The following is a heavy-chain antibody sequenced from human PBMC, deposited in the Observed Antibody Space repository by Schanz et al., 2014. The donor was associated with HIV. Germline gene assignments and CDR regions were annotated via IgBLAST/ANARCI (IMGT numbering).Heavy chain of an antibody. CDR2: ISWNSGSK. CDR3: AKGIMGATEYYYGMDV. Sequence: EVQLVESGGGLVQPGRSLRLSCATSGFFLDDYAMHWVRQAPGKGLEWVSGISWNSGSKGYAESVKGRFSISRDNAKNSLYLQMNSLGVEDTALYYCAKGIMGATEYYYGMDVWGQGTTVTV. D-gene: IGHD1-26*01. J-gene: IGHJ6*02. CDR1: GFFLDDYA. V-gene: IGHV3-9*01.